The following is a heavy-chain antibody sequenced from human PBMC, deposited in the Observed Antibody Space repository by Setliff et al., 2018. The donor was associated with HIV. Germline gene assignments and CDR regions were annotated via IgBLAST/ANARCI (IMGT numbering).Heavy chain of an antibody. V-gene: IGHV4-34*01. J-gene: IGHJ4*02. CDR1: GGPLTDHY. CDR2: VHHTGYL. Sequence: SETLSLTCAVHGGPLTDHYWNWIRQSPGKGLEWIAEVHHTGYLNYNPSLKSRVTISLDTSKNQFSLNLTSVTAADTAMYYCASFFVTTVTNQDYWGQGTPVTVSS. D-gene: IGHD4-17*01. CDR3: ASFFVTTVTNQDY.